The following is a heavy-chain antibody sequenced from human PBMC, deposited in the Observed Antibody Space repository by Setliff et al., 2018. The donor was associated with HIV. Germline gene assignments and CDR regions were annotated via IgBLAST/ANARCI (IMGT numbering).Heavy chain of an antibody. V-gene: IGHV4-61*02. D-gene: IGHD3-22*01. CDR2: IYTSGST. CDR3: ARKHLVNVFDY. CDR1: GGFISSGSYY. J-gene: IGHJ4*02. Sequence: PSETLSLTCTVSGGFISSGSYYWSWIRQPAGKGLEWIGRIYTSGSTNYNPSLKSRVTISVDTSKNQFSLKLSSVTAAATAVYYCARKHLVNVFDYWGQGTLVTVSS.